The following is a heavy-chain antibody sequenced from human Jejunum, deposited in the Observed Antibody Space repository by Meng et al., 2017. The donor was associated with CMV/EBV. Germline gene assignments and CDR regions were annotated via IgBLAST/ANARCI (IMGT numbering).Heavy chain of an antibody. CDR2: IKRDGTEK. CDR1: GFTFSSYW. Sequence: GFTFSSYWMSWVRQAPGKGPEWMANIKRDGTEKYYVDSVKARFTISRDNAKDSLYLQMHSLRAEDTAMYYCARDRGSGWYEAPHYWGQGTLVTVSS. CDR3: ARDRGSGWYEAPHY. D-gene: IGHD6-19*01. V-gene: IGHV3-7*01. J-gene: IGHJ4*02.